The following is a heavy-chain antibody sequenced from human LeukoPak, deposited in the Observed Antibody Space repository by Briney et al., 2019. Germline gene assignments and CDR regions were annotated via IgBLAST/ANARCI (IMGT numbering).Heavy chain of an antibody. CDR3: ARDYGARYGRGYEHYYYYMDV. CDR2: VHSGGTT. D-gene: IGHD5-12*01. J-gene: IGHJ6*03. CDR1: GGSIIDNY. V-gene: IGHV4-4*07. Sequence: SETLSLTCTVSGGSIIDNYWAWIRQPAGNGLEWIGRVHSGGTTNYNPSFRSRVTMSVNTSKNQVSLILSSFTAADTAVYFCARDYGARYGRGYEHYYYYMDVWGKGTTVTVSS.